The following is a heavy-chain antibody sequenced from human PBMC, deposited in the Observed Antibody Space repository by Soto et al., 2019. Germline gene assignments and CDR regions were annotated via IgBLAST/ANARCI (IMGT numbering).Heavy chain of an antibody. J-gene: IGHJ4*02. CDR3: ARDYNDFWSGHYDY. CDR1: GGTFSSYA. D-gene: IGHD3-3*01. CDR2: IIPIFGTA. V-gene: IGHV1-69*13. Sequence: ASVKVSCKASGGTFSSYAISWVRQAPGQGLEWMGGIIPIFGTANYAQKFQGRVTITADESTSTAYMELSSLRSEDTAVYYCARDYNDFWSGHYDYWGQGALVTVSS.